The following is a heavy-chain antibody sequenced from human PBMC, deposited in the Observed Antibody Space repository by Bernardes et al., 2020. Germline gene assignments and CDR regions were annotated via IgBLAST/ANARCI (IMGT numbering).Heavy chain of an antibody. CDR1: GNTFTSYD. Sequence: ASVKVSCKASGNTFTSYDINWVRQATGQGLEWMGWMNPNSGNTGYAQKFQGRVTMTRNTSISTAYMELSSLRSEDTAVYYCARGGTIFGVVIIHYYYYGMDVWGQGTTVTVSS. CDR2: MNPNSGNT. J-gene: IGHJ6*02. V-gene: IGHV1-8*01. D-gene: IGHD3-3*01. CDR3: ARGGTIFGVVIIHYYYYGMDV.